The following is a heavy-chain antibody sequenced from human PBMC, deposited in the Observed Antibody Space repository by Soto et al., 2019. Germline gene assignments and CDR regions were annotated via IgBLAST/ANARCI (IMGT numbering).Heavy chain of an antibody. CDR1: GFTFSDHY. CDR3: ARLLGGAYYYYMDV. Sequence: GGSLRLSCAVSGFTFSDHYMDWVRQTPGKGLEWVGRTRNKPKRYTTEYAASVEGRFTISREDSKNSVYLQMNSLKTEDTAVYYCARLLGGAYYYYMDVWGKGTTVTVSS. CDR2: TRNKPKRYTT. D-gene: IGHD7-27*01. V-gene: IGHV3-72*01. J-gene: IGHJ6*03.